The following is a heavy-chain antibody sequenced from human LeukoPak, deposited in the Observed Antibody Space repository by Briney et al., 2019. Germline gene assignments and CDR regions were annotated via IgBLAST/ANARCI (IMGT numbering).Heavy chain of an antibody. CDR3: AKGCPSSYTCGGDSYY. Sequence: GGSLRLSCAASGFTFSSYAMSWVRQAPGKGLEWVSAISGSGGSTYYADSVKGRFTISRDNSKNTLYLQMNSLRAEDTAVYYCAKGCPSSYTCGGDSYYWGQGTLVTVSS. D-gene: IGHD2-21*02. J-gene: IGHJ4*02. CDR2: ISGSGGST. CDR1: GFTFSSYA. V-gene: IGHV3-23*01.